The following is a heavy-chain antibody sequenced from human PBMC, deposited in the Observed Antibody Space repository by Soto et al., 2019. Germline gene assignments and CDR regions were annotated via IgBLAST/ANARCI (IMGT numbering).Heavy chain of an antibody. CDR1: GGSFSGYY. V-gene: IGHV4-34*01. CDR2: INHSGST. CDR3: ARGRPVVPAAYRWFDP. J-gene: IGHJ5*02. D-gene: IGHD2-2*01. Sequence: NPSETLSLTCAVYGGSFSGYYWSWIRQPPGKGLEWIGEINHSGSTNYNPSLKSRVTISVDTSKNQFSLKLSSVTAADTAVYYCARGRPVVPAAYRWFDPWGQGTLVTVSS.